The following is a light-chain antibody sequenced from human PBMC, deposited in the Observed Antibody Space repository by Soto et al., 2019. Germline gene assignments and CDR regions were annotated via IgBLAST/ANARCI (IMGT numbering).Light chain of an antibody. Sequence: QSVLTQPPSASGTPGQRVTISCSGSRSNIGNNAVSWYQQFPGTAPKLLIYNNNQRPSGVPERFSGSKSGTSASLAISGLQSEDEADYYCATWDDSLNARGVFGAGTKLTVL. CDR2: NNN. CDR1: RSNIGNNA. CDR3: ATWDDSLNARGV. J-gene: IGLJ3*02. V-gene: IGLV1-44*01.